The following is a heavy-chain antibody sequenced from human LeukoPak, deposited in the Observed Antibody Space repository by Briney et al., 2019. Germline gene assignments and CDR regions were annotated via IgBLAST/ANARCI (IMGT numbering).Heavy chain of an antibody. CDR1: GFSFSTYA. CDR2: ISYDGTTK. D-gene: IGHD3-3*01. CDR3: AKTLGEFTSAFDI. Sequence: PGTSLRLSCAASGFSFSTYAMHWVREAPGKGLEWVAVISYDGTTKYYADSVKGRFTISRDNSKNTLYLQMNSLRAEDTAVYYCAKTLGEFTSAFDIWGQGTMVTVSS. J-gene: IGHJ3*02. V-gene: IGHV3-30-3*02.